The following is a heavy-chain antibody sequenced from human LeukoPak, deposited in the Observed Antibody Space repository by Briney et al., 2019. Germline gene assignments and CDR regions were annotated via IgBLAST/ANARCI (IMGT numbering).Heavy chain of an antibody. J-gene: IGHJ4*02. CDR1: GYDFIDQY. CDR3: AKGRSAVPDF. D-gene: IGHD6-19*01. V-gene: IGHV1-2*02. Sequence: GASVNVSCKASGYDFIDQYIHWVRQAPGQGLEWMGWMNANGGGTKYAQKFKDRVTLTRATSISTAYMELRSLTNGDTAVYYCAKGRSAVPDFWGQGTRSPSPQ. CDR2: MNANGGGT.